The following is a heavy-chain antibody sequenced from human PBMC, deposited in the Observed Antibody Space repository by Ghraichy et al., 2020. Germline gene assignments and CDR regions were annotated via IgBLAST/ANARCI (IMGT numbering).Heavy chain of an antibody. D-gene: IGHD3-9*01. J-gene: IGHJ6*02. V-gene: IGHV3-30*03. CDR1: GFTFSNYG. Sequence: GGSLRLSCVASGFTFSNYGIHWARQAPGKGLEWVALISYDGNKKDYVDSVKGRFTIYRDNSKNTVYLQMNSLRAEDTAVYYWARDRGGYDVLTGYYYHYYGMDVWGQGTTVTVSS. CDR3: ARDRGGYDVLTGYYYHYYGMDV. CDR2: ISYDGNKK.